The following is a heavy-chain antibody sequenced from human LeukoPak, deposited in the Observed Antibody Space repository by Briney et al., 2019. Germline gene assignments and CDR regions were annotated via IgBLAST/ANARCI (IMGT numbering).Heavy chain of an antibody. CDR3: ARQKITTSDY. D-gene: IGHD3-22*01. Sequence: PSETLSLTCTVSGGSISSSSHYWGWIRQPPGRGLEWIGSIYYSGSTYYNPSLKSRVTISVDTSKNQFSLRLSAVTAPDTAVYFCARQKITTSDYWGQGTLVTVSS. J-gene: IGHJ4*02. CDR1: GGSISSSSHY. CDR2: IYYSGST. V-gene: IGHV4-39*01.